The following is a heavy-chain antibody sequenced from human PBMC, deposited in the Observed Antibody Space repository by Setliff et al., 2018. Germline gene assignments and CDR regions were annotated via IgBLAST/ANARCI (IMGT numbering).Heavy chain of an antibody. CDR1: GASISSGSNY. J-gene: IGHJ4*02. CDR3: ARGVSSVSWTPRY. CDR2: VHFGGDT. D-gene: IGHD6-19*01. Sequence: SETLSLTCSVSGASISSGSNYWSWIRQPAGKGVEWIGFVHFGGDTNYNPSLKSRVTISVDMSKNQFSLKLSSVIAADTAVYYCARGVSSVSWTPRYWGRGILVTVSS. V-gene: IGHV4-61*10.